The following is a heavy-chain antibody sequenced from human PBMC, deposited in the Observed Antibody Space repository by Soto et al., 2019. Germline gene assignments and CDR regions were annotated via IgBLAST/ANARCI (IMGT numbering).Heavy chain of an antibody. CDR2: ISTYNGNT. Sequence: ASVKVSCKASGYTFTTYGISWLRQAPGQGPEWMRWISTYNGNTQLAQKFHGSVTMTTDTSTNTAYMELRSLTSDDTAVYYCARDWSAEVLPDYWGQGTLVTVSS. CDR1: GYTFTTYG. CDR3: ARDWSAEVLPDY. D-gene: IGHD3-10*01. J-gene: IGHJ4*02. V-gene: IGHV1-18*01.